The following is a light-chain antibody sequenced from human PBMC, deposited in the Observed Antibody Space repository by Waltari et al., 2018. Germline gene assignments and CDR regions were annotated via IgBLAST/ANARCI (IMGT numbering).Light chain of an antibody. CDR1: SSDVGGSNY. J-gene: IGLJ1*01. CDR2: EVS. CDR3: SSYTSSSTYV. Sequence: QSALTQPASVSGSPGQSITISCTGTSSDVGGSNYAPWYQQHPCKAPKLMIYEVSNRPSGVSNRFSGSKSGNTASLTISGLQAEDEADYYCSSYTSSSTYVFGTGTKVTVL. V-gene: IGLV2-14*01.